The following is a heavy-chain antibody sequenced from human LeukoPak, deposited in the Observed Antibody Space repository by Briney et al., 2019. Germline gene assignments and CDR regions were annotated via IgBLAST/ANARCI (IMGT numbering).Heavy chain of an antibody. CDR3: ARRLGATQPYFDF. V-gene: IGHV5-51*01. Sequence: ESLKISWKSSGYRFTSYWSGWVRQRPGKGLECMGIIHPGDSETRYSPSFQGQVTISAGKSISTAYLQRSGLKASDTAMYYCARRLGATQPYFDFWGQGALVTVSS. CDR1: GYRFTSYW. D-gene: IGHD1-26*01. J-gene: IGHJ4*02. CDR2: IHPGDSET.